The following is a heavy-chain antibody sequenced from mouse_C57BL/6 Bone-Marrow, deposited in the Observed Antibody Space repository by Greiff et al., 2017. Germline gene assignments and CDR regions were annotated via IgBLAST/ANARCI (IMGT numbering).Heavy chain of an antibody. D-gene: IGHD1-1*01. V-gene: IGHV1-61*01. CDR1: GYTFTSYW. Sequence: QVQLPQPGAELVRPGSSVKLSCKASGYTFTSYWMDWVKQRPGQGLEWIGNIYPSDSATPYTQKFKDKATFTVDKSSSTAYMQLSILTAESSAVDYCARGTTVVARYAMDYWGQGTSVTGSA. CDR3: ARGTTVVARYAMDY. J-gene: IGHJ4*01. CDR2: IYPSDSAT.